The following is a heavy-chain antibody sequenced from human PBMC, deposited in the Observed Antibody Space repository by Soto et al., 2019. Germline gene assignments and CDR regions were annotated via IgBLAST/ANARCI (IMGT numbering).Heavy chain of an antibody. J-gene: IGHJ5*02. Sequence: GGSLRLSCAASGFTFSSYSMNWVRQAPGKGLVWVSSISSSSSYIYYADSVKGRFTISRDNAKNSLYLQMNSLRAEDTAVYYCARDRVSSGYSSSSYWFDPWGQGTLVTVSS. CDR3: ARDRVSSGYSSSSYWFDP. CDR1: GFTFSSYS. CDR2: ISSSSSYI. V-gene: IGHV3-21*01. D-gene: IGHD6-6*01.